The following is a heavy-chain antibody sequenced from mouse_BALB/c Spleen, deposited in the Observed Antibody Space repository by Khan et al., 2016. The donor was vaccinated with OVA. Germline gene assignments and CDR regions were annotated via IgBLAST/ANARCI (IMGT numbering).Heavy chain of an antibody. CDR2: ILPGSDST. J-gene: IGHJ3*01. V-gene: IGHV1-9*01. CDR1: GYTFSSYW. Sequence: QIQLVQSGAELMKPGASVKISCKATGYTFSSYWIAWIQQRPGHGLEWIGEILPGSDSTNYTEKFKGKATFTADTSSNTVYMQLSSLTSEDSAVYYCARLGDYGYDAWFAYWGQGTLVTVSA. CDR3: ARLGDYGYDAWFAY. D-gene: IGHD2-2*01.